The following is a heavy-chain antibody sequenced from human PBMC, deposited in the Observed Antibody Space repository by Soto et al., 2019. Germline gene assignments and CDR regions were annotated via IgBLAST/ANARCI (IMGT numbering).Heavy chain of an antibody. CDR1: GFTFSSYS. V-gene: IGHV3-48*01. J-gene: IGHJ4*02. CDR2: ISSSSSTI. D-gene: IGHD1-7*01. CDR3: ARLYNWNYVDYFDY. Sequence: GSLRLSCAASGFTFSSYSMNWVRQAPGKGLEWVSYISSSSSTIYYADSVKGRFTISRDNAKNSLYLQMNSLRAEDTAVYYCARLYNWNYVDYFDYWGQGTLVTV.